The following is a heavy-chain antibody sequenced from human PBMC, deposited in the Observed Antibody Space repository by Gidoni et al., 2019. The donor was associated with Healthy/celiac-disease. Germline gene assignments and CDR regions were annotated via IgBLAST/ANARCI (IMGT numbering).Heavy chain of an antibody. J-gene: IGHJ4*02. Sequence: EVQRLESGGGGVQPGGSLRLDWSASRFSLGRDAMSWCRQAPGKGMEWVSAISGSGGRKDYADSVKGRFTISSDNSKNTLYLQMNSLRAEDTDVYYCAKDSGSSWAAYYFDYGGQGTLVTVSS. CDR2: ISGSGGRK. D-gene: IGHD6-13*01. CDR1: RFSLGRDA. CDR3: AKDSGSSWAAYYFDY. V-gene: IGHV3-23*01.